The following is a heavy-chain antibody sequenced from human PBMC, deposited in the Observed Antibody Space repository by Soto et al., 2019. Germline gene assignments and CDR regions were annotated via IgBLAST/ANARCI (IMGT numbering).Heavy chain of an antibody. J-gene: IGHJ4*02. CDR1: GGTFSSYA. V-gene: IGHV1-69*06. CDR2: IIPIFGTA. D-gene: IGHD3-10*01. Sequence: SVKVSCKASGGTFSSYAISWVRQAPGQGLEWMGGIIPIFGTANYAQKFQGRVTITADKSTSTGYMELSSLKSEDTAVYYCARGPYGSGSYYPRFDYWGQGTLVTVAS. CDR3: ARGPYGSGSYYPRFDY.